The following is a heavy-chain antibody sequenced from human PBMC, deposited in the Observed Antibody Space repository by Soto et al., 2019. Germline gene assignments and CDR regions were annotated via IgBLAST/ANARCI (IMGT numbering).Heavy chain of an antibody. CDR2: IIPMLGIA. CDR1: GDTFSSYT. CDR3: ARGGYCSGGSCYTRDPKRYYFDY. J-gene: IGHJ4*02. V-gene: IGHV1-69*02. D-gene: IGHD2-15*01. Sequence: ASVKVSCTASGDTFSSYTISWVRQAPGQGVEWMGRIIPMLGIANYAQKFQGRVTITADKSTSTAYMELSSLRSEDTAVYYCARGGYCSGGSCYTRDPKRYYFDYCGQGTLVTVSS.